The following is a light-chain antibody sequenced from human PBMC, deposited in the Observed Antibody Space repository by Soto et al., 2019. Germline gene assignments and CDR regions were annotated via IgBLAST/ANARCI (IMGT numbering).Light chain of an antibody. V-gene: IGLV2-18*01. CDR1: STDFVSYNR. J-gene: IGLJ1*01. CDR3: NLYASENAYV. CDR2: EVS. Sequence: QSALTQPPSVSGSPGQSVTISGTGTSTDFVSYNRVSWYQQPPGTAPKLMIYEVSKRPSGVPDRFSGSKSGNTASLTISGLQAADEADYYCNLYASENAYVFGTGTQLTLL.